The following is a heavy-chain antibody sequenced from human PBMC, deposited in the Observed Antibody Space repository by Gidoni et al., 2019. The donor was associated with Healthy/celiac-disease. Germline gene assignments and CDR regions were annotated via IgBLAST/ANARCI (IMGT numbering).Heavy chain of an antibody. Sequence: QLQLQESDPGLVKPSETLSLTCTVSGGSIRSSSYYWGWIRQPPGKGLEWIGSIYYSGSTYDNPSLKSRVTISVDTSKNQFSLKLSSVTAADTAVYYWARGLVGDFGSGYSNWFDPWGQGTLVTVSS. CDR1: GGSIRSSSYY. J-gene: IGHJ5*02. V-gene: IGHV4-39*07. CDR2: IYYSGST. CDR3: ARGLVGDFGSGYSNWFDP. D-gene: IGHD3-3*01.